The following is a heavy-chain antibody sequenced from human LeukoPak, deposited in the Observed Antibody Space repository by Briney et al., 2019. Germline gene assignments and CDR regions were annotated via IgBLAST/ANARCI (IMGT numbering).Heavy chain of an antibody. CDR2: ISGSGGST. V-gene: IGHV3-23*01. J-gene: IGHJ5*02. D-gene: IGHD3-10*01. CDR1: GFTFSSYA. Sequence: PGGSLRLSCAASGFTFSSYAMSWVRQAPGKGLEWVSAISGSGGSTYYADSVKGRFTISRDNSKNTLYLQMNSLRAEDTAVYYCAKDRYYGSGSYYPFWFDPWGQGTLVTVSS. CDR3: AKDRYYGSGSYYPFWFDP.